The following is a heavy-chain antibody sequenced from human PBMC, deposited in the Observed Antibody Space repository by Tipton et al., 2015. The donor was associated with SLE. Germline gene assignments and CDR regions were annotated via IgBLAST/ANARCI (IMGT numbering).Heavy chain of an antibody. V-gene: IGHV3-30*18. J-gene: IGHJ4*02. CDR2: VSDDGSKK. Sequence: SLRLSCAASGFIFSNYGMHWVRQAPGKGLEWVAVVSDDGSKKYSSDSVRGRFTISRDNSKDTVYLQMISLRPEDTAVYYCAKDGLTGGYNGYFFDYWGQGTLVTVSS. D-gene: IGHD5-24*01. CDR3: AKDGLTGGYNGYFFDY. CDR1: GFIFSNYG.